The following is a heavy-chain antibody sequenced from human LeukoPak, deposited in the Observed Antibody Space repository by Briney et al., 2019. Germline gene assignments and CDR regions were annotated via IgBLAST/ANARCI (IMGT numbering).Heavy chain of an antibody. D-gene: IGHD6-13*01. CDR3: AGERVVAAAVPFDY. CDR2: ISSSSSYI. CDR1: GFTFSSYS. J-gene: IGHJ4*02. Sequence: GGSLRLSCAASGFTFSSYSMNWVRQAPGKGLEWVSSISSSSSYIYYADSVKGRFTISRDNAKNSLYLQMNSLRAEDTAVYYCAGERVVAAAVPFDYWGQGTLVTASS. V-gene: IGHV3-21*01.